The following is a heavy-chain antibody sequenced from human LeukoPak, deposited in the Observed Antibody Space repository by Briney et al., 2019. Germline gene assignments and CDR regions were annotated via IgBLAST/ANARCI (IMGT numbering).Heavy chain of an antibody. Sequence: SETLSLTCTVSGGSISSSSYYWGWIRQPPGKGLEWIGSIYYSGSTYYNPSLKSRVTISVDTSKNQFSLKLSSVTAADTAVYYCARGGGSGWWFDPWGRGTLVTVSS. CDR2: IYYSGST. D-gene: IGHD2-15*01. V-gene: IGHV4-39*07. CDR1: GGSISSSSYY. CDR3: ARGGGSGWWFDP. J-gene: IGHJ5*02.